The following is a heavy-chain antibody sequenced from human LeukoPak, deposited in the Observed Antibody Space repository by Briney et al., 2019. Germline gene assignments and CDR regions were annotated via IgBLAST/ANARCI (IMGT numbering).Heavy chain of an antibody. CDR2: ISGSGGST. J-gene: IGHJ4*02. CDR1: GFTFSSYA. Sequence: GGSLRLSCAASGFTFSSYAMSWVRQAPGKAPEWVSGISGSGGSTYSADSVKGRFTISRDNSKNTLYLQMNTLRAEDTAVYYCANGYSGSYYYFDYWGQGTLVTVSS. CDR3: ANGYSGSYYYFDY. D-gene: IGHD1-26*01. V-gene: IGHV3-23*01.